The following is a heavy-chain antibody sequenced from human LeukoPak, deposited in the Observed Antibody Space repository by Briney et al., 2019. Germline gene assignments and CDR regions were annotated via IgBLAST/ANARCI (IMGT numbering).Heavy chain of an antibody. CDR1: GYTFPSYG. CDR2: ISAYNGNT. CDR3: ARDKLTGTTKWFDP. V-gene: IGHV1-18*01. J-gene: IGHJ5*02. Sequence: ASVKVSCKASGYTFPSYGISWVRQAPRQGLEWMGWISAYNGNTNYAQKLQGRVTMITDTSTSIAYMELRSLRSDDTAVYYCARDKLTGTTKWFDPWGQGTLVTVSS. D-gene: IGHD1-7*01.